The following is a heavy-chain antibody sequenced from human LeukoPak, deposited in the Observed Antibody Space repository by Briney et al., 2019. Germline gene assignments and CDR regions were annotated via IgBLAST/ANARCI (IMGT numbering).Heavy chain of an antibody. V-gene: IGHV3-30*18. J-gene: IGHJ4*02. CDR3: AQDRASHYYGSGSFYN. Sequence: PGRSLRLSCAASGFTFSSYGMHWVRQAPGKGLEGVSLISYDGSNKYYADSVKGRFTISRDNSKNMVYLQMSSLRAEDTAVYYCAQDRASHYYGSGSFYNWGQGTLVTVSS. D-gene: IGHD3-10*01. CDR2: ISYDGSNK. CDR1: GFTFSSYG.